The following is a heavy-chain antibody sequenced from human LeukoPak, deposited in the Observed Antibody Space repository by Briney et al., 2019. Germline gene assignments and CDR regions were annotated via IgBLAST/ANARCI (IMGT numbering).Heavy chain of an antibody. CDR2: ISSNGDST. V-gene: IGHV3-64*01. D-gene: IGHD4-17*01. CDR3: AREGAVNDDGANRTTEC. CDR1: GFTFSTYS. J-gene: IGHJ4*02. Sequence: LPGGSLRLSCAASGFTFSTYSMVWVPQAPGKGLEYVSAISSNGDSTHHATSVKGRFTISRDNSKNTPYLHIDSLRAADMAVYYCAREGAVNDDGANRTTECWGQGTLGTVSS.